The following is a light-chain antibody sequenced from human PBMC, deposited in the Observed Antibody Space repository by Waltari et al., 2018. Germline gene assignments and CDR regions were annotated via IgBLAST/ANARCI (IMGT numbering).Light chain of an antibody. J-gene: IGKJ2*02. V-gene: IGKV2-28*01. CDR1: QSLLHSNGYNY. CDR2: LGS. Sequence: DIVMTLSPLSLPVTPGEPASISCRSSQSLLHSNGYNYLDWYLQKPGQSPQLLIYLGSNRASGVPDRFSGSGSGTDFTLKISRVEAEDVGVYYCMQALQTRWTFGQGTKLEIK. CDR3: MQALQTRWT.